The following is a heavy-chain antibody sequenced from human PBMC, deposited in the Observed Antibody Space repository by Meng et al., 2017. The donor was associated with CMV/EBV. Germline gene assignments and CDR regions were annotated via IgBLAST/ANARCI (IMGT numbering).Heavy chain of an antibody. CDR1: GGSFSGYY. J-gene: IGHJ5*02. CDR3: ARGLLRRANWGPTWFDP. Sequence: GSLRLSCAVYGGSFSGYYWSWIRQPPGKGLEWIGEINHSGSTNYNPSLKSRVTISVDTSKNQFSLKLSSVTAADTAVYYCARGLLRRANWGPTWFDPWGQGTLVTVSS. CDR2: INHSGST. V-gene: IGHV4-34*01. D-gene: IGHD7-27*01.